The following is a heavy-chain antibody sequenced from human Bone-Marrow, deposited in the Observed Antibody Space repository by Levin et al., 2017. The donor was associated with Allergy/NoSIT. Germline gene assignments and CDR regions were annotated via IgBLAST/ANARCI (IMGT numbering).Heavy chain of an antibody. J-gene: IGHJ5*02. Sequence: PVASVKVSCKASGYTFTGYYMHWVRQAPGQGLEGMGWINPNSGGTNYAQKFQGRVTMTRDTSISTAYMELSRLRSDDTAVYYCARVGGVYYDILPGYLGWFDPWGQGTLVTVSS. CDR1: GYTFTGYY. V-gene: IGHV1-2*02. D-gene: IGHD3-9*01. CDR2: INPNSGGT. CDR3: ARVGGVYYDILPGYLGWFDP.